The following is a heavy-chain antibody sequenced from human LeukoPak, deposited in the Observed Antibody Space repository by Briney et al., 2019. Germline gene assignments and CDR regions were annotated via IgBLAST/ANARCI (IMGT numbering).Heavy chain of an antibody. CDR1: GFTFSSYA. D-gene: IGHD2-2*01. CDR3: AREADYCSSTSCYFDY. J-gene: IGHJ4*02. Sequence: GRSLRLSCAASGFTFSSYAMHWVRQAPGKGLEWVAVISYDGSNKYYADSVKGRFTISRDNSKNTLCLQMNSLRAEDTAVYYCAREADYCSSTSCYFDYWGQGTLVTVSS. V-gene: IGHV3-30-3*01. CDR2: ISYDGSNK.